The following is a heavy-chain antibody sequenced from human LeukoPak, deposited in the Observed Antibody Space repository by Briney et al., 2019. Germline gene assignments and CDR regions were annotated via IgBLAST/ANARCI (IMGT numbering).Heavy chain of an antibody. CDR2: ISFDGTNK. CDR1: GFSFSNYD. CDR3: AKERCSGGSCYSAGEYLDY. V-gene: IGHV3-30*18. Sequence: TGGSLRLSCTTSGFSFSNYDIHWVRQAPGKGLEWVAVISFDGTNKYYADSVKGRFTISRDNSKNTLYLQMNRLGDEDTAVYYCAKERCSGGSCYSAGEYLDYWGQGTLVTVSS. J-gene: IGHJ4*02. D-gene: IGHD2-15*01.